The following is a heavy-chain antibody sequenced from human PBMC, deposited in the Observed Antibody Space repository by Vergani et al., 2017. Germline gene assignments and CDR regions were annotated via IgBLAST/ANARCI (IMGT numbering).Heavy chain of an antibody. D-gene: IGHD3-10*02. Sequence: QVQLQQWGAGLLKPSETLSLTCAVYGGSFSGYYWSWIRQTPGKGLEWIGEINHSGSNNYNPSLKSRVTISVDTSKNQFSLKLSSVTASDTAVYYCARVCRRSTMIGQRNNWFDPWGQGTLVTVSS. CDR3: ARVCRRSTMIGQRNNWFDP. V-gene: IGHV4-34*01. CDR1: GGSFSGYY. CDR2: INHSGSN. J-gene: IGHJ5*02.